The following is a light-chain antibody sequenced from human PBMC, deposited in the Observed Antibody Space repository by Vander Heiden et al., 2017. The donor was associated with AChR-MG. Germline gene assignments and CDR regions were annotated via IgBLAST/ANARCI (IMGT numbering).Light chain of an antibody. Sequence: EIVLTQYPGTLSLSPGERATLSCRASQSVTSNYLAWYQQKPGQAPRLLIYGASSSATGIPDRFSGSGSGTDFTLSISRLEPEDFAVYYCHQYWSSPWTFGQGTKVEIK. CDR3: HQYWSSPWT. CDR1: QSVTSNY. V-gene: IGKV3-20*01. CDR2: GAS. J-gene: IGKJ1*01.